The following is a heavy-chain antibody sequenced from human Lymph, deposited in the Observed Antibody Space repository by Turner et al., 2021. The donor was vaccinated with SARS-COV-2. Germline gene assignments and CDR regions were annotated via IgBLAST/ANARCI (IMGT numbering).Heavy chain of an antibody. D-gene: IGHD3-10*01. Sequence: EVQLLESGGGLVQPGRSLRLSCAASGFTFSSYAMSWVRQAPGKGLEWVSAISVSGGSTYYADSVKSRFTISRDNTKNTLYLQMNSLRAEETAVYYCAKGVRGVIIPEAFDIWGQGTMVTISS. CDR3: AKGVRGVIIPEAFDI. CDR1: GFTFSSYA. V-gene: IGHV3-23*01. J-gene: IGHJ3*02. CDR2: ISVSGGST.